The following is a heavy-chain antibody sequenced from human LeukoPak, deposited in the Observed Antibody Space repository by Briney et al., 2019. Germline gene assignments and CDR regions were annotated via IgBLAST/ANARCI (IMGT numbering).Heavy chain of an antibody. CDR1: GFTFSRYY. D-gene: IGHD3-22*01. V-gene: IGHV3-13*04. Sequence: GGSLRLSCAASGFTFSRYYMHWVRQPTGKGLEWVSGIGTAADTYYPGSVKGRFTISREDAKNSLYLQMNSLRAGDTAVYYCVRVRDSRNVGAFDVWGQGTMVTVAS. CDR2: IGTAADT. J-gene: IGHJ3*01. CDR3: VRVRDSRNVGAFDV.